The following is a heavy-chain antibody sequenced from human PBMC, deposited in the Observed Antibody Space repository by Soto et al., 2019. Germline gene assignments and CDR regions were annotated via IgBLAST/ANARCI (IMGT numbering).Heavy chain of an antibody. J-gene: IGHJ6*03. CDR1: GGTFSSYT. D-gene: IGHD2-15*01. CDR2: IIPIRGKA. V-gene: IGHV1-69*08. Sequence: SVKVSCKASGGTFSSYTISWVRQAPGQGLEWMGRIIPIRGKAGYAQKFQGRVTMTRDTSTSTAYMELSSLRSEDTAVYYCARGGFLGFCSGGACYPNYNHYFMDVWGKGTTVTVSS. CDR3: ARGGFLGFCSGGACYPNYNHYFMDV.